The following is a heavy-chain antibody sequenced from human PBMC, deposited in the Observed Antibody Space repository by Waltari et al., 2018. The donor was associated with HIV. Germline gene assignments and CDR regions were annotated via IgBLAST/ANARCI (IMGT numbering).Heavy chain of an antibody. CDR2: INAGNGNT. CDR3: AREKNIPEKYHGMDV. Sequence: QVQLVQSGAAVKKPGASVKVSCKASGYTFPSYSMHWVRQAPGRRFEWMGWINAGNGNTKYSQKMQGRVTITRDTSASTAYMELTSLRSEDTAVYYCAREKNIPEKYHGMDVWGQGTTVTVSS. V-gene: IGHV1-3*01. CDR1: GYTFPSYS. J-gene: IGHJ6*02.